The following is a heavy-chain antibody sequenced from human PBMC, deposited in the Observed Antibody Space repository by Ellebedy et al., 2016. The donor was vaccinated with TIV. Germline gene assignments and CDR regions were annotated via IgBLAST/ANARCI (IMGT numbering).Heavy chain of an antibody. CDR2: IYPGDSDT. D-gene: IGHD6-19*01. CDR3: ARLAAGLYYYYGMDV. J-gene: IGHJ6*02. V-gene: IGHV5-51*01. CDR1: RYSFTSYW. Sequence: KVSCKGSRYSFTSYWIGWVRQMPGKGLEWMGIIYPGDSDTRYSPSFQGQVTISADKSISTAYLQWSSLKASDTAMYYCARLAAGLYYYYGMDVWGQGTAVTVSS.